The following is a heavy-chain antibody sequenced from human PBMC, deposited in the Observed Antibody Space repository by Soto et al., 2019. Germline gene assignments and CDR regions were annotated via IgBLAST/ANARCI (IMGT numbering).Heavy chain of an antibody. CDR3: AKEGDYCSGVSCYFDY. CDR1: GFTFSSYA. Sequence: GSLRLSCAASGFTFSSYAMSWVRQAPGKGLEWVSGINYSGGSTYYADSVKGRFTISRDNSKNTLYLQMNSLRAEDTAVYYCAKEGDYCSGVSCYFDYWGQGTQVTVSS. V-gene: IGHV3-23*01. J-gene: IGHJ4*02. D-gene: IGHD2-15*01. CDR2: INYSGGST.